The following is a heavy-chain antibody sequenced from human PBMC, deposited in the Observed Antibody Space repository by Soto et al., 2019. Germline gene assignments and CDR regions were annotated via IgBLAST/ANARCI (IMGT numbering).Heavy chain of an antibody. J-gene: IGHJ5*02. CDR1: GYTFTSYY. CDR3: AVAVEVGYYDFCGGYYNWFDV. Sequence: GASVKVSCKASGYTFTSYYMHWVRQAPGQGLEWMGIINHSGGRTSYAQKFQGRVTMTRDTSTSTVHMELSSLRSADTAVYYCAVAVEVGYYDFCGGYYNWFDVWGQGTLVTVSS. CDR2: INHSGGRT. V-gene: IGHV1-46*01. D-gene: IGHD3-3*01.